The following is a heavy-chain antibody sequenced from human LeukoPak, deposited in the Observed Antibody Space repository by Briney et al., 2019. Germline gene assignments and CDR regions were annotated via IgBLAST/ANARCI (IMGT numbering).Heavy chain of an antibody. CDR3: AKLVSGWYGYYFDY. Sequence: PGGSLRLPCAASGFTFSSYSMNWVRQAPGKGLEWVSYISSSSTIYYADSVKGRFTISRDNSKNTLYLQMNSLRAEDTAVYYCAKLVSGWYGYYFDYWGQGTLVTVSS. CDR2: ISSSSTI. D-gene: IGHD6-19*01. CDR1: GFTFSSYS. V-gene: IGHV3-48*01. J-gene: IGHJ4*02.